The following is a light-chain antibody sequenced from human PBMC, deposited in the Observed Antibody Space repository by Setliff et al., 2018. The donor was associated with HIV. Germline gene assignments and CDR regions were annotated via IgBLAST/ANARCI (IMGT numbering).Light chain of an antibody. CDR2: EVD. J-gene: IGLJ2*01. CDR3: CSYGSGDIWV. CDR1: SSDVGNTLS. Sequence: QSALTQPASVSGSPGQSITISCTGSSSDVGNTLSVSWYQQNVGEVPKLLIYEVDRRPSVISHRFSGSKSGNTASLTISGLQVEDEADYYCCSYGSGDIWVFGGGTKVTVL. V-gene: IGLV2-23*02.